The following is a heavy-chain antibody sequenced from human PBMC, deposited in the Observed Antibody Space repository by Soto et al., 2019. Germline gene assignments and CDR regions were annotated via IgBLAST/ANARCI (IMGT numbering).Heavy chain of an antibody. D-gene: IGHD1-26*01. CDR3: TREVWELPGPSFDY. CDR1: GFTFGDYA. J-gene: IGHJ4*02. CDR2: IRSKAYGGTT. V-gene: IGHV3-49*03. Sequence: GGSLRLSCTASGFTFGDYAMSWFRQAPGKGLEWVGFIRSKAYGGTTEYAASVKGRFTISRDDSKSIAYLQMNSLKTEDTAVYYCTREVWELPGPSFDYWGQGTLVTVSS.